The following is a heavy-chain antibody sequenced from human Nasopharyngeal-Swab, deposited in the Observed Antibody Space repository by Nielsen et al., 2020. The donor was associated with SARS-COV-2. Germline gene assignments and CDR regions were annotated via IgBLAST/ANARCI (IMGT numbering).Heavy chain of an antibody. Sequence: GGSLRLSCAASGFTFSSYAMSWVRQAPGKGLEWVPAISGSGGSTYYADSVKGRFTISRDNSKNTLYLQMNSLRAEDTAVYYCAKDLASGGSSSWTGFFYYYYGMDVWGQGTTVTVSS. CDR2: ISGSGGST. V-gene: IGHV3-23*01. CDR3: AKDLASGGSSSWTGFFYYYYGMDV. CDR1: GFTFSSYA. J-gene: IGHJ6*02. D-gene: IGHD6-13*01.